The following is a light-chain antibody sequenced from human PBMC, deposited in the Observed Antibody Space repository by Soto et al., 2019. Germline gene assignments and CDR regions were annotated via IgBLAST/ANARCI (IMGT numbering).Light chain of an antibody. CDR1: SSDVGGYNY. CDR3: TSYTSSSPLV. Sequence: QSVLTQPASVSGSPGQSITISCTGTSSDVGGYNYVSWYQHHPGKAPKLMIYEVVNRPSGVSNRFSGSKSGITASLTISGLQAEDEADYYCTSYTSSSPLVFATGTKLTVL. CDR2: EVV. V-gene: IGLV2-14*01. J-gene: IGLJ1*01.